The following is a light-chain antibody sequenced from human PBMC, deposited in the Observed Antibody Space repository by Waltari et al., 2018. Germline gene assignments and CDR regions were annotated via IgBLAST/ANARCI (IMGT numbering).Light chain of an antibody. V-gene: IGKV3-11*01. Sequence: ETVLTQSPATLSLSPGERATLSCRASQSVSSYLAWYQQKPGQAPRLLIYDASNRATGIPARFSGSGSGTDFTLTISSLEPEDFAVYYCQQRSNWPPTFGGGTKVESK. J-gene: IGKJ4*01. CDR1: QSVSSY. CDR3: QQRSNWPPT. CDR2: DAS.